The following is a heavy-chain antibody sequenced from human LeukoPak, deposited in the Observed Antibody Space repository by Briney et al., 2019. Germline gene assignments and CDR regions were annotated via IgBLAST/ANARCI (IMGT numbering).Heavy chain of an antibody. CDR2: IIPIFGTA. CDR1: GGTFSSYA. Sequence: RRASVKVSCKASGGTFSSYAISWVRQAPGQGLEWMGGIIPIFGTANYAQKFQGRVTITADESTSTAYMELSSLRSEDTAVYYCASHRYDSKPDFDYWGQGTLVTVSS. J-gene: IGHJ4*02. CDR3: ASHRYDSKPDFDY. V-gene: IGHV1-69*13. D-gene: IGHD3-22*01.